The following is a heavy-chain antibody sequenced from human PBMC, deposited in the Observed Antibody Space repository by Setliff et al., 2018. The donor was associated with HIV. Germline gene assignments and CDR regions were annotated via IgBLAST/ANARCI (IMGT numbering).Heavy chain of an antibody. D-gene: IGHD6-13*01. CDR3: ARVTAAAGYYYYYYMDV. CDR1: GFTFSTFA. J-gene: IGHJ6*03. CDR2: ITYDGSRT. V-gene: IGHV3-30*07. Sequence: PGGSLRLSCVASGFTFSTFAMHWVRQAPGKGPEWVSVITYDGSRTYYADSVKGRFTISRDNAKNSLYLQMNSLRAEDTAVYYCARVTAAAGYYYYYYMDVWGKGTTVTVSS.